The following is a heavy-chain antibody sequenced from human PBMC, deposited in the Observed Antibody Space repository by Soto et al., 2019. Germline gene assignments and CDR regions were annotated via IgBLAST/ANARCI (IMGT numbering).Heavy chain of an antibody. CDR1: GGSISSYY. CDR3: ARATPGYYGSGSYWGWYYYYGMDV. D-gene: IGHD3-10*01. V-gene: IGHV4-59*01. CDR2: IYYSGST. J-gene: IGHJ6*02. Sequence: SETLSLTCTVSGGSISSYYWSWIRQPPGKGLEWTGYIYYSGSTNYNPSLKSRVTISVDTSKNQFSLKLSSVTAADTAVYYCARATPGYYGSGSYWGWYYYYGMDVWGQGTTVTVSS.